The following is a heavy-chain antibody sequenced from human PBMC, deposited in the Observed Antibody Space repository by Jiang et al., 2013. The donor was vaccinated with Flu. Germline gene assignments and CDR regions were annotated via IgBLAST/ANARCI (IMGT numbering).Heavy chain of an antibody. D-gene: IGHD4-11*01. J-gene: IGHJ4*02. CDR3: ARDRSTGDY. CDR2: IRVDSGQT. Sequence: GASVKVSCKASGYTFKNNGISWVRQAPGQGLEWMGWIRVDSGQTDYAQKFQGRVTMTTDRSTTTVYMELRRLTSDDTAVYYCARDRSTGDYWGQGTPVTVSS. CDR1: GYTFKNNG. V-gene: IGHV1-18*01.